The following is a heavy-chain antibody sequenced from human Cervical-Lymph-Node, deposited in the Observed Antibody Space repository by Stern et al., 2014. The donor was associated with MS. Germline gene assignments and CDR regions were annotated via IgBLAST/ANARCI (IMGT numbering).Heavy chain of an antibody. CDR1: GYTFTNNW. J-gene: IGHJ6*02. CDR3: ARPPPRRKWDDPNYGMDV. Sequence: VQLVQSGAEVKKPGESLKISCKGSGYTFTNNWIAWVRQMPGKGLEWMGIIYPDDSDIRYSPSLQGQVTISADKPISTACPQWSGLKAGDSAVYYCARPPPRRKWDDPNYGMDVWGQGTTVTVSS. CDR2: IYPDDSDI. V-gene: IGHV5-51*04. D-gene: IGHD1-1*01.